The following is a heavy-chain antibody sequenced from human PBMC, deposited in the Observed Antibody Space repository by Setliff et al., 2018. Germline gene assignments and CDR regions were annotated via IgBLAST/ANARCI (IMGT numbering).Heavy chain of an antibody. J-gene: IGHJ4*02. CDR2: INHSGTT. CDR3: AKFGPLDLTGDWAFDN. CDR1: GGSFSSFY. Sequence: SSETLSLTCAVYGGSFSSFYWSWIRQPPGKGLEWIGEINHSGTTTYNPSLKSRVTISVDTSRKQFPLRLTSVTAADTAVYYCAKFGPLDLTGDWAFDNWGQGTLVTVSS. D-gene: IGHD7-27*01. V-gene: IGHV4-34*01.